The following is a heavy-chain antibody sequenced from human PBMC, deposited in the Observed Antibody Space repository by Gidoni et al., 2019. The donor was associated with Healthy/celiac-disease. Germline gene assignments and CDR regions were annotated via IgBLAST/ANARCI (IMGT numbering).Heavy chain of an antibody. CDR1: GGSISSYY. CDR2: IYYSVST. Sequence: QVQLQESGPGLVKPSETLSLTCTVSGGSISSYYWSWIRQPPGKGLEWIGYIYYSVSTNYNPPLKSRVTISVDTSKNQFSLKLSSVTAADTAVYYFSTLTTYYDMLTGYYNYYFDYWGQGTLVTVSS. CDR3: STLTTYYDMLTGYYNYYFDY. V-gene: IGHV4-59*01. J-gene: IGHJ4*02. D-gene: IGHD3-9*01.